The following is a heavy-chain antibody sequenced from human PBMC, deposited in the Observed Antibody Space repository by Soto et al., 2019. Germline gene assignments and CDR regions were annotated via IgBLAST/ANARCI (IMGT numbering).Heavy chain of an antibody. CDR3: ARLSADHYYYGMDV. CDR2: INPNSGGT. J-gene: IGHJ6*02. V-gene: IGHV1-2*04. Sequence: VASVKVSCKASGYTFTGYYMHWVRQAPGQGLEWMGWINPNSGGTNYAQKFQGWVTMTRDTSISTAYMELSRLRSDDTAVYYCARLSADHYYYGMDVWGQGTTVTVSS. CDR1: GYTFTGYY.